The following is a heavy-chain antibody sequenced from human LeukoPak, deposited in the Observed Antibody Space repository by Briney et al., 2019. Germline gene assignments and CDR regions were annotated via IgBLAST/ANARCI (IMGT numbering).Heavy chain of an antibody. CDR3: AKERGLFGESRGCFDF. CDR2: ISYDGTNK. J-gene: IGHJ4*02. CDR1: GFTFSSYG. V-gene: IGHV3-30*18. Sequence: PGGSLRLSCAASGFTFSSYGMHWVRQAPGKGLEWVAVISYDGTNKYYADSVKGRFTISRDNSKNTLYLQMNSLRAEDTAVYYCAKERGLFGESRGCFDFWGQGTLVTVSS. D-gene: IGHD3-10*02.